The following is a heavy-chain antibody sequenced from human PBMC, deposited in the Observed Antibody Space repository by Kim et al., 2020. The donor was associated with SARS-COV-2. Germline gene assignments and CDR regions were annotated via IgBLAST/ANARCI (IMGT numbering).Heavy chain of an antibody. CDR1: GYTFTSYA. CDR2: INAGNGNT. D-gene: IGHD2-15*01. CDR3: ARVGPYCSGGSCYSYYYYGMDV. V-gene: IGHV1-3*01. Sequence: ASVKVSCKASGYTFTSYAMHWVRQAPGQRLEWMGWINAGNGNTKYSQKFQGRVTITRDTSASTAYMELSSLRSEDTAVYYCARVGPYCSGGSCYSYYYYGMDVWGQGTTVTVSS. J-gene: IGHJ6*02.